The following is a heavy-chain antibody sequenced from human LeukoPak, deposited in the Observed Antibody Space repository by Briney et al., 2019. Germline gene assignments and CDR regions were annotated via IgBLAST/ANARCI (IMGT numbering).Heavy chain of an antibody. Sequence: GTLSLTCAVYGVPFIDYSWSWTRQPPGTGLEWTGRIYHCGSTYYKPSLQRRDTIPVDTSKNQYSLKLSYVTAADAAVYYCARQDCSSTSCYSHWFDPWGQGTLVTVSS. CDR1: GVPFIDYS. CDR2: IYHCGST. J-gene: IGHJ5*02. V-gene: IGHV4-34*01. CDR3: ARQDCSSTSCYSHWFDP. D-gene: IGHD2-2*01.